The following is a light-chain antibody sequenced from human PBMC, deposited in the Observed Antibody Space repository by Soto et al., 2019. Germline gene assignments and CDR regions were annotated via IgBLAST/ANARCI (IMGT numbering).Light chain of an antibody. J-gene: IGKJ5*01. Sequence: EVGRTQSTETLSVSPGERATLSCRASETVSRNLAWYQQRPGQAPRLLIYDISNRAAGVPARFSGSGSETEFTLTIRSLQSEDFAVYFCQQYNIWPSFGQGTRLEIK. CDR3: QQYNIWPS. V-gene: IGKV3-15*01. CDR2: DIS. CDR1: ETVSRN.